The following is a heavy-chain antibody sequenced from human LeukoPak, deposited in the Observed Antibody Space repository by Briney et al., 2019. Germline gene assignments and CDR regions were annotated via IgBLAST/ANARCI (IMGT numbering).Heavy chain of an antibody. CDR1: GGSFSGYY. Sequence: SETLSLTCAVYGGSFSGYYWSWIRQPPGKGLEWIGEINHSGRTIYHPSLTSRVTISVDTSKNQFSLKLNSVTAADTAMYYCARDGAGMASDFWGQGTLVTVSS. CDR2: INHSGRT. CDR3: ARDGAGMASDF. V-gene: IGHV4-34*01. J-gene: IGHJ4*02. D-gene: IGHD6-13*01.